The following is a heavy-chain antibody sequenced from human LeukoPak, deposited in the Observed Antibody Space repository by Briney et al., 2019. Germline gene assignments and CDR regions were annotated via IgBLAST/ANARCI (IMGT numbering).Heavy chain of an antibody. V-gene: IGHV1-2*06. CDR1: GYTFTGYY. D-gene: IGHD2-8*01. CDR3: ARGGEGVLMLYARGNAFDI. CDR2: INPNSGCT. Sequence: GASVKVSCKASGYTFTGYYMHWVRQAPGQGLEWMGRINPNSGCTNYAQKFQGRVTMIRNTSIRTAYMELSWLRSDDRAVYFCARGGEGVLMLYARGNAFDIWGQGTMVTVSS. J-gene: IGHJ3*02.